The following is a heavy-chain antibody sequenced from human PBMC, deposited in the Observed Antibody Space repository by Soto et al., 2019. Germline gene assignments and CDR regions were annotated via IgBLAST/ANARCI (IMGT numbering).Heavy chain of an antibody. CDR1: GYTFTSYG. CDR2: ISAYNGNT. V-gene: IGHV1-18*01. Sequence: QVQLVQSGAAVKKPGASVKVSCKASGYTFTSYGISWMRQAPGQGLEWMGWISAYNGNTNYAQKLQGRVTMTTDTSTSTAYMELRSLRSDDTAVYYCARGDAPDYCDYGPPDYWGQGTLVTVSS. CDR3: ARGDAPDYCDYGPPDY. J-gene: IGHJ4*02. D-gene: IGHD4-17*01.